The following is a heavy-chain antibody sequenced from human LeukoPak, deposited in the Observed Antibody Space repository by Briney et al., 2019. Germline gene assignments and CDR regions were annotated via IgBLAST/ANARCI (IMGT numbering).Heavy chain of an antibody. D-gene: IGHD3-10*01. J-gene: IGHJ4*02. V-gene: IGHV3-15*01. CDR1: GFSVTNGW. Sequence: GGSLRLSCSASGFSVTNGWMSWVHQAPGKGLEWVGRIKDRTDGGTTAYAAPVKGRFTISREDSKNTVYLEMNSLKTEDTAVYFCTTATVVWGVSAYWGQGTLVTVSS. CDR2: IKDRTDGGTT. CDR3: TTATVVWGVSAY.